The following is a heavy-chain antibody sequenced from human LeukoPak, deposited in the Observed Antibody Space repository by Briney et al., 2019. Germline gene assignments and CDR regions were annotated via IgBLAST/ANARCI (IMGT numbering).Heavy chain of an antibody. V-gene: IGHV3-48*03. D-gene: IGHD3-22*01. Sequence: GGSLRLSCAASGFTFSSYEMNWVRQAPGKGLEWVSYISSSGSTIYYADSVKGRFTISRDNAKNSLYLQMNSLRAEDTAVYYCARGYDRHAFDIWGQGTMVTVSS. J-gene: IGHJ3*02. CDR2: ISSSGSTI. CDR3: ARGYDRHAFDI. CDR1: GFTFSSYE.